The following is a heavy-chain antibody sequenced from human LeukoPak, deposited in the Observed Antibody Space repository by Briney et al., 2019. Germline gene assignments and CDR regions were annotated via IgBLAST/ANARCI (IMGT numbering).Heavy chain of an antibody. Sequence: SETLSLTCTVSGVSINTYFWSWIRQPPGKGLEWIGYVYYNGITNYNPSLKSRVSISLDTSKNQFSLRLNSVTAAETAVYYCASQLGGATFHWGQGTLVTVSS. CDR3: ASQLGGATFH. D-gene: IGHD3-16*01. CDR1: GVSINTYF. CDR2: VYYNGIT. V-gene: IGHV4-59*01. J-gene: IGHJ4*02.